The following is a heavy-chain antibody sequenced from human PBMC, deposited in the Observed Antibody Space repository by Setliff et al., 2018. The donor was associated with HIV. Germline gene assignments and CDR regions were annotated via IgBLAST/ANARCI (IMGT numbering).Heavy chain of an antibody. J-gene: IGHJ4*02. CDR1: GGSFRSFA. CDR2: IIPIFGTT. V-gene: IGHV1-69*13. Sequence: ASVKVSCKASGGSFRSFAITWVRQAPGQRLEWMGTIIPIFGTTNSAQKFQGRVTFTADESTSTAYMDLSSLRSGDTAVYYCARGGNWTPLDYWGQGTLVTVSS. CDR3: ARGGNWTPLDY. D-gene: IGHD1-20*01.